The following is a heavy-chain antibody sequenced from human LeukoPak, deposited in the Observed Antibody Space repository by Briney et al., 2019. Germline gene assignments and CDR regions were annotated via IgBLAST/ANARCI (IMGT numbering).Heavy chain of an antibody. D-gene: IGHD6-13*01. CDR1: GFTFSSYG. Sequence: PGGTLRLSCAASGFTFSSYGMSWVRQTPGKGLEWVSRVSASGGRTYYADSVKGRFTISRDNSKNTLYLQMNSLRAEDTAVYYCAKDIKGTAAEYFDYWGQGTLVTVSS. CDR2: VSASGGRT. V-gene: IGHV3-23*01. CDR3: AKDIKGTAAEYFDY. J-gene: IGHJ4*02.